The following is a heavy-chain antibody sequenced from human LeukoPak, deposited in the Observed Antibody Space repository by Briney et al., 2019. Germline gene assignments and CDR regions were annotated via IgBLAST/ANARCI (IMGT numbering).Heavy chain of an antibody. Sequence: SETLSLTCAVYGGSFSGYYWSWIRQPPGKGLEWIGEINHSGSTNYNPSLKSRVTISVDTSKNQFSLKLSSVTAADTAVYYCARGCSSTSCYYKFAFDIWGQGTMATVSS. CDR3: ARGCSSTSCYYKFAFDI. V-gene: IGHV4-34*01. D-gene: IGHD2-2*01. J-gene: IGHJ3*02. CDR2: INHSGST. CDR1: GGSFSGYY.